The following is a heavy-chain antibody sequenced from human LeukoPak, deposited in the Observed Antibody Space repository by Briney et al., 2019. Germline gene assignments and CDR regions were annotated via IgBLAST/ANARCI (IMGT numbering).Heavy chain of an antibody. V-gene: IGHV4-59*08. Sequence: SETLSLTCTVSGGSISTYYWTWIRQPPGKGLAWIGFIYYTGGTKYNPSLESRVTISLDMSKNQFSLKLSSVTAADTAGYYCARRLAVTGRYYFDYWGQGPLVTVSS. J-gene: IGHJ4*02. CDR3: ARRLAVTGRYYFDY. CDR2: IYYTGGT. CDR1: GGSISTYY. D-gene: IGHD6-19*01.